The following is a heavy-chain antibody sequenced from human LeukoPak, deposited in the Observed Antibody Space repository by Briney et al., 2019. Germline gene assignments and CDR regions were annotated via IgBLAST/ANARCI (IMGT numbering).Heavy chain of an antibody. CDR1: GFTFTSSA. CDR2: IVDGSGNT. J-gene: IGHJ5*02. Sequence: ASVKVSCKASGFTFTSSAMQWVRQARGQRLEWIGWIVDGSGNTNYAQKFQERVTITRDTSTSTAYMELSSLRSEDTAVYYCAALSPRTDSSGLGSWFDPWGQGTLVTVSS. V-gene: IGHV1-58*02. D-gene: IGHD3-22*01. CDR3: AALSPRTDSSGLGSWFDP.